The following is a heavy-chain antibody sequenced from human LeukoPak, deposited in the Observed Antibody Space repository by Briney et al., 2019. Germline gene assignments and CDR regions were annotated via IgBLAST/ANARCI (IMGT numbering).Heavy chain of an antibody. J-gene: IGHJ6*02. CDR1: GFTFSSYW. CDR2: INSDGSIT. CDR3: ARGSNYYYGMDV. V-gene: IGHV3-74*01. D-gene: IGHD2/OR15-2a*01. Sequence: GGSLRLSCAASGFTFSSYWMHWVRQAPGKGLVWVSRINSDGSITSYADSVKGRFTISRDSAKNTLYLQMNSLRTEDTAVYYCARGSNYYYGMDVWGQGTTVTVSS.